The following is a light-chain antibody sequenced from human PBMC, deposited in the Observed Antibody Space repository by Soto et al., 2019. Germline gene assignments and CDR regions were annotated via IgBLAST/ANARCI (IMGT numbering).Light chain of an antibody. J-gene: IGKJ5*01. Sequence: AIQVTQSPSSLSASVGDRVTITCRASQGINSALVWYQQKPGKAPKLLISDASILESGVPSRFSGSGSGTDFTLTISSLQSEDFATYFCQQFITYPLTFGQGTRLETK. CDR3: QQFITYPLT. CDR1: QGINSA. CDR2: DAS. V-gene: IGKV1-13*02.